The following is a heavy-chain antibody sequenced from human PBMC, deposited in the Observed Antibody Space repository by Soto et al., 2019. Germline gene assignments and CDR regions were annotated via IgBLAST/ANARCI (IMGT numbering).Heavy chain of an antibody. J-gene: IGHJ4*02. CDR1: GGTFSTYA. D-gene: IGHD5-18*01. CDR3: ASGIQLWLRRINNGYSG. V-gene: IGHV1-69*12. CDR2: IIPMFGTA. Sequence: QVQLVQSGAEVKKPKSSVKVSCKAPGGTFSTYAISWVRQAPGQGLEWMGGIIPMFGTANYAQRFQDRVTITADESTNTVYMELRSLRSEDTAVYFCASGIQLWLRRINNGYSGWGQGTLVTVSS.